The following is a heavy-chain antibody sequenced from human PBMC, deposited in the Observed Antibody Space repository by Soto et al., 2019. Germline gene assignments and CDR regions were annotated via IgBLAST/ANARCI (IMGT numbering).Heavy chain of an antibody. CDR1: GFTFSSYG. CDR2: IWYDGSNK. D-gene: IGHD3-10*01. Sequence: PGGSLRLSCAASGFTFSSYGMHWVRQAPGKGLEWVAVIWYDGSNKYYADSVKGRFTISRDNSKNTLYLQMNSLRAEDTAVYYCARDGYYYGSGSYYALGMDVWGQGTTVTVSS. CDR3: ARDGYYYGSGSYYALGMDV. J-gene: IGHJ6*02. V-gene: IGHV3-33*01.